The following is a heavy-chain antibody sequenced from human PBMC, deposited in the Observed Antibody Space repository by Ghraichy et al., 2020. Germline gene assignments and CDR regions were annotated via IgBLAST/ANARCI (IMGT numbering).Heavy chain of an antibody. D-gene: IGHD2-15*01. CDR3: ARGVGYCIGGRCYSAYYGLDV. CDR1: GFTFRNYW. Sequence: GGSLRLSCAASGFTFRNYWMHWVRQAPGKGLEWVSVTNGHGSSSNYTDSVKGRFTISRDNAQNTLYLQINSLRDEDTAVYYCARGVGYCIGGRCYSAYYGLDVLGLGTTVTVSS. J-gene: IGHJ6*02. V-gene: IGHV3-74*01. CDR2: TNGHGSSS.